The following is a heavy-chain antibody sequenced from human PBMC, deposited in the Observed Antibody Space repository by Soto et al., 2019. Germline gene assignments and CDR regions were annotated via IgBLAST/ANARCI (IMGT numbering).Heavy chain of an antibody. V-gene: IGHV4-30-2*01. CDR3: ARDYGGNGNWFDP. D-gene: IGHD4-17*01. J-gene: IGHJ5*02. CDR2: IYHSGRT. Sequence: QLQLQESGSGLVKPSQTLSLTCTVSGGSISSGGHSWSWIRQPPRKGLEGIGYIYHSGRTYYNPTLKSRVTMSVDRSKTQFSLKLRSVTAADTAMYYCARDYGGNGNWFDPWGQGTLVTVSS. CDR1: GGSISSGGHS.